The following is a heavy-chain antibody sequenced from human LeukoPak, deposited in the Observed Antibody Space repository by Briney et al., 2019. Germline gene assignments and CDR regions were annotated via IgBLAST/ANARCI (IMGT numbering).Heavy chain of an antibody. D-gene: IGHD2-8*02. V-gene: IGHV5-51*01. J-gene: IGHJ3*02. CDR2: IYPGDSDT. CDR3: ARHRPGGSLVDAFDI. Sequence: GESLKISCQGSGYSFATYWIGWVRQMPGKGLDWMGIIYPGDSDTRYSPSFEGQVTFSADKSTTTAYLQCSNLKASDTAMYYCARHRPGGSLVDAFDIWGQGTMVTVSS. CDR1: GYSFATYW.